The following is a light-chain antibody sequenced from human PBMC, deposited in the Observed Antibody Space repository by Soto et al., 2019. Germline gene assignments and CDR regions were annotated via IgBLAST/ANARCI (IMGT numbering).Light chain of an antibody. Sequence: QSALTQPASVSGSPGQSITISCTGTSSDVGSYNYVSWYQQYPGKAPKLMIYDVNTRPSGVSNRFSGSKSGNTASLSISGLQAEDEADYYCSSYTSSGSLGVFGGGTQLTVL. CDR1: SSDVGSYNY. CDR3: SSYTSSGSLGV. CDR2: DVN. V-gene: IGLV2-14*01. J-gene: IGLJ2*01.